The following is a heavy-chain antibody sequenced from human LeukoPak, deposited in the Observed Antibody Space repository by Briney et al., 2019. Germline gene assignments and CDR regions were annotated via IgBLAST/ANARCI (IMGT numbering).Heavy chain of an antibody. CDR3: ARVGVVVPAALPPDYYGMDV. D-gene: IGHD2-2*01. V-gene: IGHV7-4-1*02. CDR1: GYTFTSYA. Sequence: ASVKVSCKASGYTFTSYAMNWVRQAPGQGLEWMGWINTNTGNPTYAQGFTGRFVFSLDTSVSTAYLQISSLKAGDTAVYYCARVGVVVPAALPPDYYGMDVWGQGTTVTVSS. CDR2: INTNTGNP. J-gene: IGHJ6*02.